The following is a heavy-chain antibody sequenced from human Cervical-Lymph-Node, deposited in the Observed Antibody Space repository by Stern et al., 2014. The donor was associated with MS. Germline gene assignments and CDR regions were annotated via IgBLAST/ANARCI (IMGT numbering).Heavy chain of an antibody. Sequence: EVQLVESGGGLVKPGGSLRLSCAASGFSFNWHNMNWVRQAPGKGLEWVSSISSTSDYTYYAGSVKGRFTISRDNAKKSLYLQMNSLRADDTAVYYCARDALFDSWGQGTLVTVSS. CDR2: ISSTSDYT. CDR3: ARDALFDS. J-gene: IGHJ4*02. V-gene: IGHV3-21*01. CDR1: GFSFNWHN.